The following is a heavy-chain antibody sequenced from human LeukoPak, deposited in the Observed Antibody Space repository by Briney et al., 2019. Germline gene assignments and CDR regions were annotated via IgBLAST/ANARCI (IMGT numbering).Heavy chain of an antibody. CDR1: GFTFSSYA. V-gene: IGHV3-23*01. CDR3: AKDQRVVPLAY. D-gene: IGHD2-15*01. J-gene: IGHJ4*02. CDR2: ISASGRST. Sequence: GGSLRLSCAASGFTFSSYAMSWVRQAPGKGLEWVSGISASGRSTFYGDSVKGRFTISRDNSKNTLYLQMNSLRAEDTAIYYCAKDQRVVPLAYWGQGTLVTVSS.